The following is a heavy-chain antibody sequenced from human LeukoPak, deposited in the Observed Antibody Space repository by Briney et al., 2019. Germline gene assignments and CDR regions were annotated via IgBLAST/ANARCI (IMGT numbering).Heavy chain of an antibody. CDR2: ISDSGSST. D-gene: IGHD4-17*01. V-gene: IGHV3-23*01. CDR3: AKGHSDFGTGFDL. J-gene: IGHJ4*02. CDR1: GFTFSSHA. Sequence: GGSLRLSCAASGFTFSSHAMSWVRQAPGKGLEWVSTISDSGSSTSYAPSVKGRFTISRDNSKNTLYLEMNSLTADDTAVYYCAKGHSDFGTGFDLWGQGTLVTVS.